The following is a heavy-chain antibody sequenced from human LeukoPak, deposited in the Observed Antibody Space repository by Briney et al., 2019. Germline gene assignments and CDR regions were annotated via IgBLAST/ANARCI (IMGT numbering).Heavy chain of an antibody. J-gene: IGHJ4*02. Sequence: GGSLRLSCAASGLTFGSDWMSWVRHAPGKGLEWVANIPPNGGVKNYVDSVKGRFTISRDNAAISLYLQVNSLRAEDSAVYYCASTFPYCTSGTCALGGQGTLVTVSS. CDR3: ASTFPYCTSGTCAL. CDR2: IPPNGGVK. V-gene: IGHV3-7*01. D-gene: IGHD2-15*01. CDR1: GLTFGSDW.